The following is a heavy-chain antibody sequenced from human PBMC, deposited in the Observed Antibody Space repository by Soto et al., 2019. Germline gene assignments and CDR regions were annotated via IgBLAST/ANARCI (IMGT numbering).Heavy chain of an antibody. CDR3: ARDLEERDGYHTQFDL. CDR2: IIPILGTA. J-gene: IGHJ5*02. CDR1: GGTFSSYA. Sequence: ASVKVSCKASGGTFSSYAISWVRQAPGQGLEWMGGIIPILGTANYAQKFQGRVTITADESTSTAYMELSSLRSEDTALYYCARDLEERDGYHTQFDLWGQGTLVTVSS. V-gene: IGHV1-69*13. D-gene: IGHD5-12*01.